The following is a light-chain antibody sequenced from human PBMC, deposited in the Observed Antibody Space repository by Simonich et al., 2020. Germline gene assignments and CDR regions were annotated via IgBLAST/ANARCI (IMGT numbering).Light chain of an antibody. CDR3: QSYDSSNWV. CDR1: SGSIASNY. Sequence: NFMLTQPHYVSESPGKTVTISCTRSSGSIASNYVQWYQQRPGSSPTTVLYEDNQSPSGVPDRFSGSIDSSSNSASLTISGLKTEDEADYYCQSYDSSNWVFGGGTKLTVL. V-gene: IGLV6-57*01. J-gene: IGLJ3*02. CDR2: EDN.